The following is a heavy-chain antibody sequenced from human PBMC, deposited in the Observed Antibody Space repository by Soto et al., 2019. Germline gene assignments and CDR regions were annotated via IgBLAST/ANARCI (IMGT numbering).Heavy chain of an antibody. CDR3: AATAARITIFGVEYYYYGMDV. CDR2: IVVGSGNT. V-gene: IGHV1-58*01. J-gene: IGHJ6*02. CDR1: GFTFTRSA. Sequence: AASVKVSFKASGFTFTRSAVQWVRQARGQRLEWIGWIVVGSGNTNYAQKFQERVTITRDMSTSTAYMELSSLRSEDTAVYYCAATAARITIFGVEYYYYGMDVWGQGTTVTVSS. D-gene: IGHD3-3*01.